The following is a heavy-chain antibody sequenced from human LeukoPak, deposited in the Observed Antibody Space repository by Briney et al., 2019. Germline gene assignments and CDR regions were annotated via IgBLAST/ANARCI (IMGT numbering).Heavy chain of an antibody. Sequence: PSETLSLTCTVSGGSISSGDYYWSWIRQPPGKGLEWIGYIYHSGSTYYNPSLKSRVTISVDRSKNQFSLKLSSVTAADTAVYYCARSPLNYDYVWGSYRSDAFDIWGQGTMVTVSS. CDR1: GGSISSGDYY. V-gene: IGHV4-30-2*01. CDR3: ARSPLNYDYVWGSYRSDAFDI. D-gene: IGHD3-16*02. J-gene: IGHJ3*02. CDR2: IYHSGST.